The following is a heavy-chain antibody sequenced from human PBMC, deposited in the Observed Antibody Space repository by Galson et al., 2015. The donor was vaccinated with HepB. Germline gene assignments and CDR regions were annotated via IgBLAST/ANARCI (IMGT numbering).Heavy chain of an antibody. J-gene: IGHJ2*01. CDR3: VAARGKYSDL. V-gene: IGHV3-48*02. CDR2: ISSSSSII. D-gene: IGHD3-16*01. Sequence: SLRLSCAASGFTFSSYSMNWVRQAPGKGLEWVSYISSSSSIIYYADSVKGRFTISRDNAKNSLYLQMNSLRDEDTAVYYCVAARGKYSDLWGRGTLVTASS. CDR1: GFTFSSYS.